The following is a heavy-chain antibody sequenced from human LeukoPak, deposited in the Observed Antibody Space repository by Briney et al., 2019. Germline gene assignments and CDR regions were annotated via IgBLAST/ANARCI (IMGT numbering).Heavy chain of an antibody. J-gene: IGHJ4*02. D-gene: IGHD3-22*01. Sequence: ASVKVSCKASGYTFTSYAMHWVRQAPGQRLEWMGWINAGNGNTKYSQKFQGRVTITRDTSASTAYMELSGLRSEDTAVYYCARDLRGSGYYHFDYWGQGTLVTVSS. CDR1: GYTFTSYA. CDR3: ARDLRGSGYYHFDY. CDR2: INAGNGNT. V-gene: IGHV1-3*01.